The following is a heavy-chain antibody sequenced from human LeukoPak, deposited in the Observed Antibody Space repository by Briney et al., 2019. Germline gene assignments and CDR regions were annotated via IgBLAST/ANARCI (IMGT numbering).Heavy chain of an antibody. CDR1: GFTFSTYA. V-gene: IGHV3-23*01. D-gene: IGHD3-16*01. CDR2: ITSSGYDT. CDR3: ARLALFMITFGGVMVGAFDI. Sequence: GGSLRLSCAASGFTFSTYAMSWVRQAPGKGLELVSSITSSGYDTYYRDSVKGRFTISRDNSENTLYLQMNSLRPEDTAVYYCARLALFMITFGGVMVGAFDIWGRGTMVTVSS. J-gene: IGHJ3*02.